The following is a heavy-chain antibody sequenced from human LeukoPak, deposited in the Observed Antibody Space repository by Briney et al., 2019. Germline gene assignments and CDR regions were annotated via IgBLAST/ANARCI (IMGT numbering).Heavy chain of an antibody. V-gene: IGHV3-23*01. CDR2: ISGSGGTT. J-gene: IGHJ4*02. CDR1: GFIFNTYD. D-gene: IGHD2-2*02. CDR3: AKASRRHCGSTVCYTLDY. Sequence: PGGSLRLSCAASGFIFNTYDMNWVRQAPGKGLEWVSSISGSGGTTYSADSVKGRFTISIDNTKNTLYLQMNSLRADDTAVYYCAKASRRHCGSTVCYTLDYWGQGTLVTVSS.